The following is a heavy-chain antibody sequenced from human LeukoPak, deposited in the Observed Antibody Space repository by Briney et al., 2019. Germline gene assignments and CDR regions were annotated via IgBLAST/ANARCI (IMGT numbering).Heavy chain of an antibody. J-gene: IGHJ5*02. CDR3: ARQAVTTGFDP. D-gene: IGHD4-17*01. CDR1: GGSFSDYY. Sequence: SETLSLTCAVYGGSFSDYYWSWIRQPPGKGLEWIGYIYYSGSTNYNPSLKSRVTISVDTSKNQFSLKLSSVTAADTAVYYCARQAVTTGFDPWGQGTLVTVSS. CDR2: IYYSGST. V-gene: IGHV4-59*01.